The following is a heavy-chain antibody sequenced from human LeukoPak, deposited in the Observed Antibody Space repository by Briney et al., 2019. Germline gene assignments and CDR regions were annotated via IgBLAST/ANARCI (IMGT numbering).Heavy chain of an antibody. V-gene: IGHV3-33*01. CDR2: IWYDGSNK. CDR3: AREGPRGNSQFDY. J-gene: IGHJ4*02. D-gene: IGHD2/OR15-2a*01. CDR1: GFTFSSYG. Sequence: GRSLRLSCAASGFTFSSYGMHWVRQAPGKGLEWVAIIWYDGSNKYYTDSVKGRLTISRDNSKNTLYLQMNSLRAEDTAIYYCAREGPRGNSQFDYWGQGTLVTVSS.